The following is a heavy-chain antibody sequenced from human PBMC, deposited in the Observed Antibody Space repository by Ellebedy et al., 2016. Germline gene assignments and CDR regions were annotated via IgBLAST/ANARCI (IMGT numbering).Heavy chain of an antibody. V-gene: IGHV4-59*12. CDR3: ARCGYRYGYDY. D-gene: IGHD5-18*01. CDR2: IYDTGST. J-gene: IGHJ4*02. Sequence: SETLSLTCTVSGGSIDSYYWSWIRQPPGKGLEWIGYIYDTGSTKYNPSLKSRVTISGDTSKNQFSLKLSSVTAADTAVYYCARCGYRYGYDYWGQGTLVTVSS. CDR1: GGSIDSYY.